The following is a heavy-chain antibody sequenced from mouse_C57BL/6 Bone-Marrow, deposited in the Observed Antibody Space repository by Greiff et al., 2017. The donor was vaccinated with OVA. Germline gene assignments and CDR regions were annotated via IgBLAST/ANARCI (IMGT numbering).Heavy chain of an antibody. V-gene: IGHV1-82*01. CDR3: AKFPDY. CDR1: GYAFSSSW. CDR2: LYPGDGDT. Sequence: VQLQQSGPELVKPGASVKISCKASGYAFSSSWMNWVKQRPGQGLEWIGRLYPGDGDTNYNGKFKGKATLTADKSSSTAYMQLSSLTSEDSAVYFCAKFPDYWGQGTTLTVSS. J-gene: IGHJ2*01.